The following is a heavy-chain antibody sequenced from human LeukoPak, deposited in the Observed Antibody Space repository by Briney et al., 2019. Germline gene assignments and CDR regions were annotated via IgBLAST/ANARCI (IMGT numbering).Heavy chain of an antibody. V-gene: IGHV3-53*01. CDR1: GFTVSTNY. J-gene: IGHJ4*02. CDR3: VRGTYDFWSGYPYSYFFDY. CDR2: IYGGGST. D-gene: IGHD3-3*01. Sequence: QAGGSLRLSCAAFGFTVSTNYMNWVRQAPGKGLEWVSVIYGGGSTYYSDSVKGRFTISRDNSKNTLYLQMNSLRAEDTAVYYCVRGTYDFWSGYPYSYFFDYWGQGTLVTVSS.